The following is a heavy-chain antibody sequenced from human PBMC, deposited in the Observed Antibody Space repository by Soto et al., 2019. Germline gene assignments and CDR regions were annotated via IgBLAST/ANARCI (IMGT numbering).Heavy chain of an antibody. CDR3: ARAQEYCSGGSCYLMGMYYFDY. CDR2: IIPILGIA. V-gene: IGHV1-69*02. D-gene: IGHD2-15*01. CDR1: GGTFSSYT. J-gene: IGHJ4*02. Sequence: GASVKVSCKASGGTFSSYTISWVRQAPGQGLEWMGRIIPILGIANYAQKFQGRVTITADKSTSTAYMELSSLRSEDTAVYYCARAQEYCSGGSCYLMGMYYFDYWGQGTLVTVSS.